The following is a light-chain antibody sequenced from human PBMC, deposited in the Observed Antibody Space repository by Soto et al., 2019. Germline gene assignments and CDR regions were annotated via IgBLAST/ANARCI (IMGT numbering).Light chain of an antibody. V-gene: IGKV1-39*01. J-gene: IGKJ5*01. CDR3: QQSYSTLSIT. Sequence: DIQMTQSPSSLSASVGDRVTITCRASESIARHLNWYQQKRGKAPNLLIYAASSLQNGVPSRFRGGGSGTDFTLTISNLQPEDFATYYCQQSYSTLSITFGQGTRLQIK. CDR2: AAS. CDR1: ESIARH.